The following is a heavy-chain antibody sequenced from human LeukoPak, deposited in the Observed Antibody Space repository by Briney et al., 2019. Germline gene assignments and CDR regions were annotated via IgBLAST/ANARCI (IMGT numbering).Heavy chain of an antibody. Sequence: PGGSLRLSCAASGFTFSTYSMNWVRQAPEKGLEWVSSISSSSNYIYYADSVKGRFTISRDNAKNSLYLQMNSLRAEDTAVYYCARDGSGSYYLTTYYYYGMDVWGQGTTVTVSS. J-gene: IGHJ6*02. D-gene: IGHD1-26*01. CDR3: ARDGSGSYYLTTYYYYGMDV. CDR1: GFTFSTYS. CDR2: ISSSSNYI. V-gene: IGHV3-21*01.